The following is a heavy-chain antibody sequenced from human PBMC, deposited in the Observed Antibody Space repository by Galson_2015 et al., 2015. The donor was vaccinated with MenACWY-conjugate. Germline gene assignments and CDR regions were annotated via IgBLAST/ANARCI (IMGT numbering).Heavy chain of an antibody. D-gene: IGHD4-23*01. CDR2: IKPDGSEK. CDR3: AVTPNTKRYFHH. Sequence: SLRLSCAVSGFTFSSYWMSWVRQAPGKGLEWVANIKPDGSEKYYVDSVKGRFTISTDSAKNSLDLQMNSLRAEDTAVYYCAVTPNTKRYFHHWGQGTLVTVSS. V-gene: IGHV3-7*01. J-gene: IGHJ1*01. CDR1: GFTFSSYW.